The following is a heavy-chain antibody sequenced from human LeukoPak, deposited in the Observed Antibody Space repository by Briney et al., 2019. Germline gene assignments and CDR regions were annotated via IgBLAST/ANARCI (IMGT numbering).Heavy chain of an antibody. CDR2: ISWDGGST. V-gene: IGHV3-43*01. J-gene: IGHJ4*02. Sequence: GGTLRLSCAASGFTFDDYTMHWVRQAPATGLEWVSLISWDGGSTYYADSVKGRFTISRDNSKNTLYLQMNSLRAEDTAVYYCARDKGYSGYAYYFDYWGQGTLVTVSS. D-gene: IGHD5-12*01. CDR1: GFTFDDYT. CDR3: ARDKGYSGYAYYFDY.